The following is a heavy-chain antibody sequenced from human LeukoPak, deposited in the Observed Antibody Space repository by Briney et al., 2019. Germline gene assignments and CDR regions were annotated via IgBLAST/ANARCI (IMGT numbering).Heavy chain of an antibody. Sequence: SETLSLTCTVSGGSISSYYWSWIRQPPGKGLEWIGEINHSGSTNYNPSLKSRVTISVDTSKNQFSLKLSSVTAADTAVYYCARGPRYSSGWHYPSLYWGQGTLVTVSS. J-gene: IGHJ4*02. CDR2: INHSGST. V-gene: IGHV4-34*01. D-gene: IGHD6-19*01. CDR3: ARGPRYSSGWHYPSLY. CDR1: GGSISSYY.